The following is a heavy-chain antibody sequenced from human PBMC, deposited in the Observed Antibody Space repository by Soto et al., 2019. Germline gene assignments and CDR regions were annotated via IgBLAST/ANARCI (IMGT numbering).Heavy chain of an antibody. V-gene: IGHV1-3*01. J-gene: IGHJ6*03. CDR2: INGGNGNT. CDR3: ARARYCSTSSCYGTWYNFYYYMDV. CDR1: GYTFTSYA. Sequence: QVQLVQSGAEVKEPGASVKVSCKASGYTFTSYALHWVRQAPGQRLEWMGWINGGNGNTKYSQKVQGRVPITRDPSANIAYMDLRSLRSEDTAAYYCARARYCSTSSCYGTWYNFYYYMDVWGKGTTVTVSS. D-gene: IGHD2-2*01.